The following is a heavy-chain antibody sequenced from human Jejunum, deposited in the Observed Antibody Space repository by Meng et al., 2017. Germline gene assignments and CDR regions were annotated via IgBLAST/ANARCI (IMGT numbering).Heavy chain of an antibody. CDR1: GDSISTYY. D-gene: IGHD3-10*01. Sequence: SETLSLTCTVSGDSISTYYWSWVRQPAGKGLEWIGRIYSSGTTVYNPSFKSRVTMSIDVPENQFSLKLTSATAADTAIYYYARVLRFGDLAYFDYWGQGTLVTVSS. V-gene: IGHV4-4*07. CDR3: ARVLRFGDLAYFDY. CDR2: IYSSGTT. J-gene: IGHJ4*02.